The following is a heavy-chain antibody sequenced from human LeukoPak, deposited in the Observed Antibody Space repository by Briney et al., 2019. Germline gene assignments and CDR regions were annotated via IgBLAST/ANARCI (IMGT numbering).Heavy chain of an antibody. D-gene: IGHD3-3*01. Sequence: PGGSLRLSCAASGFTFSSFDMSWVRQAPGKGLEWVSGISAGGGTTYYADSVKGRFTISRDNSKNTLYLQFNSLRAEDTAVYYCARGRYWFDPWGQGTLVTVSS. V-gene: IGHV3-23*01. CDR1: GFTFSSFD. CDR3: ARGRYWFDP. CDR2: ISAGGGTT. J-gene: IGHJ5*02.